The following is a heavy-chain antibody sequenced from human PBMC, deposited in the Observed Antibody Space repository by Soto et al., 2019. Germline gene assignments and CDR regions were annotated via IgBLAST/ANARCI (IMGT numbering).Heavy chain of an antibody. J-gene: IGHJ4*02. V-gene: IGHV3-74*01. D-gene: IGHD3-10*01. Sequence: EVQLVESGGGLVQPGGSLRLSCAASGFTFSSYWMHWVRQAPGKGLVWVSRINSDGSSTSYADSVKGRFTISRDNAKNTLYLQMNSLSAEDTAVYYCARGELWFGAFDYWGQGTLVTVSS. CDR1: GFTFSSYW. CDR2: INSDGSST. CDR3: ARGELWFGAFDY.